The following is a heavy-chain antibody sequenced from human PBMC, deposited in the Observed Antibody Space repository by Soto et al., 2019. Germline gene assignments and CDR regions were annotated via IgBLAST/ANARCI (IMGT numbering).Heavy chain of an antibody. J-gene: IGHJ6*02. V-gene: IGHV3-30*04. D-gene: IGHD1-26*01. CDR3: ARGVRWDHFALGMDV. Sequence: PGGSLRLSCAASGFTFSSYAMHWVRQAPGKGLQWVAVVSYDGSNKYYTDSAKGRFTISRDDSKSAVYLQLNSLRPEDTAVYYCARGVRWDHFALGMDVWGQGNEVTVSS. CDR1: GFTFSSYA. CDR2: VSYDGSNK.